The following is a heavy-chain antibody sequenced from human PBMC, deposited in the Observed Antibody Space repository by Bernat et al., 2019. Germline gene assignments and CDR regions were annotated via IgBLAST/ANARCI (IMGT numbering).Heavy chain of an antibody. V-gene: IGHV3-30-3*01. D-gene: IGHD5-12*01. CDR2: ISYDGSNK. CDR1: GLTFSSYA. Sequence: QVQLVESGGGVVQPGRSLRLSCAASGLTFSSYAMHWVRQAPGKGLEWVAVISYDGSNKYYEDSVKGRFTISRDNSKKTLYLQMNSLRAEDTDVYYCASVIVADSHYWGQGTLVTVSS. CDR3: ASVIVADSHY. J-gene: IGHJ4*02.